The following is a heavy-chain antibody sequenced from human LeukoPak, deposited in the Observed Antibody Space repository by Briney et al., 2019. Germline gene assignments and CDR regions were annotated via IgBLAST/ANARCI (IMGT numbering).Heavy chain of an antibody. V-gene: IGHV4-39*01. CDR3: ARRYIVVLPAASNWFEP. CDR1: GGSISSGTYY. D-gene: IGHD2-2*01. J-gene: IGHJ5*02. Sequence: SETLSLTCTVSGGSISSGTYYWDWIRQPPGKGLEWIGSIYYSGDTYYNPSLKSRVTISVDTSKNQFSLKLSSATAADTAVYYCARRYIVVLPAASNWFEPWGQGTLVTVSS. CDR2: IYYSGDT.